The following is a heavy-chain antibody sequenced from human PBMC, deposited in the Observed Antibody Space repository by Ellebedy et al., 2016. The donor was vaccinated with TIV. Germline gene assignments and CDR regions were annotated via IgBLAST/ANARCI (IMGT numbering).Heavy chain of an antibody. Sequence: GESLKISCAASGFAFSTYWMSWVRQAPGKGLEWVATIKEDEDDKYYVDSVKGRFTISRDNAKKSLYLQMNSLRVEDTAMYYCARDACFMDSGMARCGMDVWGQGTTVSVSS. V-gene: IGHV3-7*03. CDR1: GFAFSTYW. D-gene: IGHD3-10*01. J-gene: IGHJ6*02. CDR3: ARDACFMDSGMARCGMDV. CDR2: IKEDEDDK.